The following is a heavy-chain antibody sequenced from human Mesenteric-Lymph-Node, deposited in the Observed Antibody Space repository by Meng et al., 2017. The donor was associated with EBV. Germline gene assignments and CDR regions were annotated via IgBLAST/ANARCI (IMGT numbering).Heavy chain of an antibody. Sequence: QVQLVQSGAEVTRPGSSGKVSCMASGGTFSRYAISWVRQAPGQGLEWMGGIMVIFGTANYAQKFQGRVMITADKSTSAVYMEFIRLRSDDTAVYYCARDRFRGYCAGYICNSDFDYWGQGTLGTVSS. D-gene: IGHD2-15*01. J-gene: IGHJ4*02. CDR2: IMVIFGTA. V-gene: IGHV1-69*06. CDR3: ARDRFRGYCAGYICNSDFDY. CDR1: GGTFSRYA.